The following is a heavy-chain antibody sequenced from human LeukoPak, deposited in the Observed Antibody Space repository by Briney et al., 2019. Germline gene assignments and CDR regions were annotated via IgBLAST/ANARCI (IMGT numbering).Heavy chain of an antibody. J-gene: IGHJ3*02. D-gene: IGHD3-22*01. CDR1: GYSISSGYY. V-gene: IGHV4-38-2*02. CDR3: ARFPYYYDSSGYYYRLGAFDI. Sequence: SETLSLTCTVSGYSISSGYYWGWIRQPPGKGLEWIGEINHSGSTNYNPSLKSRVTISVDTSKNQFSLKLSSVTAADTAVYYCARFPYYYDSSGYYYRLGAFDIWGQGTMVTVSS. CDR2: INHSGST.